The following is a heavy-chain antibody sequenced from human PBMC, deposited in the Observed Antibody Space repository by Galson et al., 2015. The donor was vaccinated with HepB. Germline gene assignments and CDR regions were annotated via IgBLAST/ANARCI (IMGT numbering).Heavy chain of an antibody. V-gene: IGHV3-30*18. CDR2: ISYDGSNK. CDR3: AKLSANYYASGSSLDY. J-gene: IGHJ4*02. D-gene: IGHD3-10*01. Sequence: SLRLSCAVSGFTFSSYGMHWVRQAPGKGLEWVAVISYDGSNKYYADSVKGRFTISRDNSKNTLYLQMNSLRAEDTAVYYCAKLSANYYASGSSLDYWGQGTLVTVSS. CDR1: GFTFSSYG.